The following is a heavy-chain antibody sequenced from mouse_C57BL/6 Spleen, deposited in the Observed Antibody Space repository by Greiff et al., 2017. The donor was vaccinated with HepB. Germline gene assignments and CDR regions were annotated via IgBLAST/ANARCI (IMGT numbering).Heavy chain of an antibody. CDR1: GFTFSDYG. D-gene: IGHD2-4*01. J-gene: IGHJ4*01. CDR3: AREITTRNYAMDY. CDR2: ISSGSSTI. V-gene: IGHV5-17*01. Sequence: EVMLVESGGGLVKPGGSLKLSCAASGFTFSDYGMHWVRQAPEKGLEWVAYISSGSSTIYYADTVKGRFTISRDNAKNTLFLQMTSLRSEDTAMYYCAREITTRNYAMDYWGQGTSVTVSS.